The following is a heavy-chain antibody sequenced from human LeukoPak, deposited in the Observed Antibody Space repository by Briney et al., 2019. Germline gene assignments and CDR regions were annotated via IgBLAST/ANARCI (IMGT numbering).Heavy chain of an antibody. D-gene: IGHD3-9*01. CDR1: GGSISSGGYY. CDR3: ARDAGVSYYDILTGYYISQEYNWFDP. J-gene: IGHJ5*02. CDR2: IYYSGST. Sequence: PSETLSLTCTVSGGSISSGGYYWSWIRQHPGKGLEWIGYIYYSGSTYYNPSLKSRVTISVDTSKNQFSLKLSSVTAADTAVYYCARDAGVSYYDILTGYYISQEYNWFDPWGQGTLVTVSS. V-gene: IGHV4-31*03.